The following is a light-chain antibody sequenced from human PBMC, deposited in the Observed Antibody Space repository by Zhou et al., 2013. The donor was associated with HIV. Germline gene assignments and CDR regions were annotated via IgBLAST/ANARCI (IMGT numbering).Light chain of an antibody. CDR2: LAS. CDR3: MQALETPLT. J-gene: IGKJ4*01. Sequence: DIVMTQTPLFLSVTPGQPASISCRSTQSLLHTNGNIYLNWYLQKPGQPPQLLVYLASYRASGVPDRFSGSESGTDFTLKISRVEAEDVGVYYCMQALETPLTFGGGTKVEIK. V-gene: IGKV2-28*01. CDR1: QSLLHTNGNIY.